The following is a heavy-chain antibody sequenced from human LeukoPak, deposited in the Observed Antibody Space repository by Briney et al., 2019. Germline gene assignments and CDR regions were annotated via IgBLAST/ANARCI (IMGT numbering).Heavy chain of an antibody. Sequence: GGSLRLSCAASGFTFSNYWMSWVRQAPGKGLEWVANIKQDGSEKYYVNSVKGRFTISRDNAKNSLYLQMNSLRAEDTALYYCAKDISGVHQYFQHWGQGTLVTVSS. V-gene: IGHV3-7*03. CDR1: GFTFSNYW. D-gene: IGHD3-10*01. J-gene: IGHJ1*01. CDR2: IKQDGSEK. CDR3: AKDISGVHQYFQH.